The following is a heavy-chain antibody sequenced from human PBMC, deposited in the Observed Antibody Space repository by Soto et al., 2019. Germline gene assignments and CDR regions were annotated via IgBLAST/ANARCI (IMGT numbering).Heavy chain of an antibody. V-gene: IGHV6-1*01. J-gene: IGHJ6*02. CDR1: GDSVSSNIAA. CDR3: ARERVDTERYYYYGMDV. Sequence: SQTLSRTCAISGDSVSSNIAAWNWIRQSPSRGLEWLGRTDYRSKWYNDYAVSVKSRITINPDTSKNQFSLQLNSVTPEDTAVYYCARERVDTERYYYYGMDVWGQGTTVTVSS. CDR2: TDYRSKWYN. D-gene: IGHD5-18*01.